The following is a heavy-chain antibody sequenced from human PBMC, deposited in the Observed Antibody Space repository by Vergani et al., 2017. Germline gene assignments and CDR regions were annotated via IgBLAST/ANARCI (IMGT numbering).Heavy chain of an antibody. CDR2: IKEEGSEK. CDR1: GFTFSSYW. J-gene: IGHJ4*02. Sequence: EVQLVESGGGLVQPGGSLRLSCAASGFTFSSYWMSWVRQAPGKGLEWVANIKEEGSEKYYVDYVKGRFTISRDNAKNSLYLQMNSLRAEDTAVYYCARDSGYTYGYPNFDYWGQGTLVTVSS. CDR3: ARDSGYTYGYPNFDY. V-gene: IGHV3-7*03. D-gene: IGHD5-18*01.